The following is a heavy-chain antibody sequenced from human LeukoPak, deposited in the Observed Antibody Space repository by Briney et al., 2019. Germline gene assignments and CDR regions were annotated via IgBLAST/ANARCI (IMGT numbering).Heavy chain of an antibody. CDR3: ARLKRRGYCSSTSCHPHPRRAGPFDY. CDR2: IYHSGST. D-gene: IGHD2-2*01. Sequence: KPSGTLSLTCAVSGGSISSDNWWSWVRQPPGKGLEWIGEIYHSGSTNYNPSLKSRVTISVDTSKNQFSLKLSSVTAADTAVYYCARLKRRGYCSSTSCHPHPRRAGPFDYWGQGTLVTVSS. J-gene: IGHJ4*02. CDR1: GGSISSDNW. V-gene: IGHV4-4*02.